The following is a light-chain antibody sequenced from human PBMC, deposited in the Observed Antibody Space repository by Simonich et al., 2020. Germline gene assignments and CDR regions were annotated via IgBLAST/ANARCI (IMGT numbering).Light chain of an antibody. CDR2: ITR. J-gene: IGLJ3*02. CDR1: TGAVPSGYY. V-gene: IGLV7-43*01. Sequence: QTVVTQEPSLTVSPGGTVTLTCASSTGAVPSGYYPNWFQQKPGQAPRALIYITRNKHSRAPGRFSGALLGGKAALTLSGVQPEDEAEYYCLLYYGGAQLGFGGGTKLTVL. CDR3: LLYYGGAQLG.